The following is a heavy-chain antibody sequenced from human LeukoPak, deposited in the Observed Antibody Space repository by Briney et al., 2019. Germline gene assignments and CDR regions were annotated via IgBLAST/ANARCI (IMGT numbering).Heavy chain of an antibody. J-gene: IGHJ4*02. CDR3: ARLFPGSRIDY. CDR2: IYYSGST. V-gene: IGHV4-39*01. D-gene: IGHD1-14*01. CDR1: GGSISSSSYY. Sequence: PSETLSLTCTVSGGSISSSSYYWGWIRQPPGKGLEWIGSIYYSGSTYYNPSLKSRVTISVDTSKNQFSLKLSSVTAAGTAVYYCARLFPGSRIDYWGQGTLVTVSS.